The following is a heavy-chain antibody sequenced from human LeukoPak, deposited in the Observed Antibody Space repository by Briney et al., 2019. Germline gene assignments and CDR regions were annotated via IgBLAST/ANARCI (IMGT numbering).Heavy chain of an antibody. CDR3: AKGGSYLDY. CDR2: ISGSGGST. Sequence: GGTLRLSCAASGFTFSSYGMSWVRQAPGKGLEWVSAISGSGGSTYYADSVEGRFTISRDNSKNTLYLQMNSLRAEDTAVYYCAKGGSYLDYWGQGTLVTVSS. V-gene: IGHV3-23*01. CDR1: GFTFSSYG. D-gene: IGHD1-26*01. J-gene: IGHJ4*02.